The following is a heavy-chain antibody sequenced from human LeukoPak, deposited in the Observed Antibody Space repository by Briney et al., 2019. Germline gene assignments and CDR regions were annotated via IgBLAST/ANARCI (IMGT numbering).Heavy chain of an antibody. CDR2: ISSSSVIV. D-gene: IGHD6-19*01. V-gene: IGHV3-48*04. Sequence: GGSPRLSCAASGFTFSSYNMNWVRQAPGKGLEWISHISSSSVIVKYSDSVKGRFTISRDNAKNSLFLQMNSLSAEDTAVYYCAKVGQQWLFAFDIWGQGTMVTVSS. J-gene: IGHJ3*02. CDR3: AKVGQQWLFAFDI. CDR1: GFTFSSYN.